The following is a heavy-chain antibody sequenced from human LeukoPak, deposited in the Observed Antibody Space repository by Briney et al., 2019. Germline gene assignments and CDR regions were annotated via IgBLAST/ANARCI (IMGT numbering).Heavy chain of an antibody. V-gene: IGHV4-39*01. Sequence: SETLSLTCTVSGGSISSSSYYWGWIRQPPGKGLEWIGSIYYSGSTYYNPSLKSRVTISVDTSKNQFSLKLSSVTAADTAVYYYARLDVVRGDFDYWGQGTLVTVSS. J-gene: IGHJ4*02. D-gene: IGHD3-10*01. CDR2: IYYSGST. CDR3: ARLDVVRGDFDY. CDR1: GGSISSSSYY.